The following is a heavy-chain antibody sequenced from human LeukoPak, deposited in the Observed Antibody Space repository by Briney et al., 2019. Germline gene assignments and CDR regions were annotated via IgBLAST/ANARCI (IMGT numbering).Heavy chain of an antibody. CDR1: GGSISRSNYY. Sequence: PSETLSLTCTVSGGSISRSNYYWGWVRQPPGKGLEWIGSIYYSGNTYYIPSLKSRVTISVDTARNQFSLKLTSVTAADTAVHYCARHEEEDGYNPKTCDFWGQGTLVTVSS. CDR3: ARHEEEDGYNPKTCDF. J-gene: IGHJ4*02. V-gene: IGHV4-39*01. CDR2: IYYSGNT. D-gene: IGHD5-24*01.